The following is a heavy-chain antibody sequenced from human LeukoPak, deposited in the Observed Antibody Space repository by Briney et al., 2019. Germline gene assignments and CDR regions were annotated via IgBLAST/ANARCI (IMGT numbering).Heavy chain of an antibody. CDR2: IYNDGST. CDR1: GLTVSSSY. V-gene: IGHV3-53*01. J-gene: IGHJ3*02. Sequence: PGGSLRLFCAASGLTVSSSYMSWVRQAPGKGLEDGLIIYNDGSTYYADAMKGRFTISRDNSKNTLYLQVKSLGAEYTAMYYCAGNILFAFDIWGQGTMVTDSS. CDR3: AGNILFAFDI. D-gene: IGHD2/OR15-2a*01.